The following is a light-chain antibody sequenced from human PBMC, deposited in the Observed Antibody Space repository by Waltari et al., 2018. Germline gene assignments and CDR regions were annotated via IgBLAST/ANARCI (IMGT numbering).Light chain of an antibody. CDR2: MVS. CDR1: QSLVDRAVVNTY. CDR3: MQRMEFPLT. J-gene: IGKJ4*01. Sequence: VVLTQTPLSLPVTLGEPASISCTSSQSLVDRAVVNTYLDWFLQKPGQAPQRLIFMVSHRDSGVPDRFSGSGSGSDFTLQISRVEADDVGIYYCMQRMEFPLTFGGGTKVEIK. V-gene: IGKV2-40*01.